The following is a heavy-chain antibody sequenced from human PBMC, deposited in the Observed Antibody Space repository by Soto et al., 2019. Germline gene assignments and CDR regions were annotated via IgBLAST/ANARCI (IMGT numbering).Heavy chain of an antibody. D-gene: IGHD1-7*01. Sequence: QVQLQESGPGLVKPSQTLSLTCTVSGGSISSGDYYWSWIRQPPGKGLEWIGYIYYSGSTYYNPSPKSRVTISVDTSKNQFSLKLSSVTAADTAVYYCAGYNWNYVGDDAFDIWGQGTMVTVSS. CDR1: GGSISSGDYY. J-gene: IGHJ3*02. V-gene: IGHV4-30-4*01. CDR3: AGYNWNYVGDDAFDI. CDR2: IYYSGST.